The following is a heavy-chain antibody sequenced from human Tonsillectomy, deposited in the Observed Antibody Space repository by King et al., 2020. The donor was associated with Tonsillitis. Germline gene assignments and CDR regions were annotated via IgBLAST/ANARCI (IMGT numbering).Heavy chain of an antibody. CDR3: ARRGPGYYGSGSPYYYYGMDV. D-gene: IGHD3-10*01. CDR2: IIPIFGTA. Sequence: VQLVESGAEVKKPGSSVKVSCKASGGTFSSYAISWVRQAPGQGLEWMGGIIPIFGTANYAQKFQGRVTITADESTSTAYMELSSLRSEDTAVYYCARRGPGYYGSGSPYYYYGMDVWGQGTTVTVSS. CDR1: GGTFSSYA. V-gene: IGHV1-69*01. J-gene: IGHJ6*02.